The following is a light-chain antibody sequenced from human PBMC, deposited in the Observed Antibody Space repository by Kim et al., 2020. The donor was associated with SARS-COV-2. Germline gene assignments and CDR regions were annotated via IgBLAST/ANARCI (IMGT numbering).Light chain of an antibody. V-gene: IGLV1-44*01. Sequence: GQGVTHDSSGSGSKIGSNIVDWYQQLPGTAPNLLIYSDNQRPSGVPDRYSGSKSGTSASLAISGLQSEDEADYYCAAWDDSLNGVVFGGGTQLTVL. J-gene: IGLJ2*01. CDR3: AAWDDSLNGVV. CDR2: SDN. CDR1: GSKIGSNI.